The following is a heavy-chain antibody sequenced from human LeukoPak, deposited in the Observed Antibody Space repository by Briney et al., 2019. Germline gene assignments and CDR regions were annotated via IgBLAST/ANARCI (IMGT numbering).Heavy chain of an antibody. CDR2: ISYDGSNK. V-gene: IGHV3-30*18. J-gene: IGHJ4*02. CDR3: AKTSKYYYDSSGYYDY. Sequence: GRSLRLSCAASGFTFSSYGMHWVRQAPGKGLVWVAVISYDGSNKYYADSVKGRFTISRDNSKNTLYLQMNSLRAEDTAVYYCAKTSKYYYDSSGYYDYWGQGTLVTVSS. CDR1: GFTFSSYG. D-gene: IGHD3-22*01.